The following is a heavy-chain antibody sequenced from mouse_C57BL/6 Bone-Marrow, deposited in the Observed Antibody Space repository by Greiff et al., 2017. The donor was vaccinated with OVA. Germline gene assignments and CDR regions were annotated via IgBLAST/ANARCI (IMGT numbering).Heavy chain of an antibody. D-gene: IGHD1-1*02. J-gene: IGHJ4*01. Sequence: EVQLVESGGGLVQPKGSLKLSCAASGFTFNTYAMHWVRQAPGKGLEWVARIRSKSSNYATYYADSVKDRFTISRDDSQSMLYLQMNNLKTEDTAMYYCVRDEGGGGLYAMDYWGQGTSVTVSS. V-gene: IGHV10-3*01. CDR1: GFTFNTYA. CDR3: VRDEGGGGLYAMDY. CDR2: IRSKSSNYAT.